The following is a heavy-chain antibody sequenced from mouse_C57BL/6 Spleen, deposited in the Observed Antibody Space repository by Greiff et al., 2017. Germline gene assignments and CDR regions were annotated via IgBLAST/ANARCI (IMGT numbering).Heavy chain of an antibody. J-gene: IGHJ1*03. Sequence: EVQLQQSGPELVKPGASVKISCKASGYSFTGYYMHWVKQSSEKSLEWIGEINPSTGGTSYNQKFKGKATLTVDKSSSTAYMQLKSLTSEDSAVYYCARWGGSSWYFDVWGTGTTVTVSA. D-gene: IGHD1-1*01. CDR3: ARWGGSSWYFDV. CDR1: GYSFTGYY. V-gene: IGHV1-43*01. CDR2: INPSTGGT.